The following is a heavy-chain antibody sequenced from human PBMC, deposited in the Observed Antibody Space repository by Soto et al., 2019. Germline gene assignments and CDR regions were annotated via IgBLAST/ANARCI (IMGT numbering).Heavy chain of an antibody. V-gene: IGHV3-23*01. CDR2: ISASGGDT. CDR3: AKGGGAPCGGDGRIGY. D-gene: IGHD2-21*01. CDR1: GFRFSSYA. Sequence: EVQLLESGGGLVQPGGSLRLSCAASGFRFSSYAMNWVRQTPGKGLEWVSAISASGGDTYYADSVTGRFTISRDSTKNALSLQMNSLRAEDTAVYYCAKGGGAPCGGDGRIGYWGQGTLVTVSS. J-gene: IGHJ4*02.